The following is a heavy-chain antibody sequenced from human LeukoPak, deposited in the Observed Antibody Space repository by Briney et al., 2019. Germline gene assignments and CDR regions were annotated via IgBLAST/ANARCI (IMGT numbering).Heavy chain of an antibody. Sequence: GSLRLSCAASGFTFSSYAMSWVRQAPGKGLEWIGYIYYSGSTNYNPSLKSRVTISVDTSKNQFSLKLSSVTAADTAVYYCARHARFGGQWLVGNYFDYWGQGTLVTVSS. D-gene: IGHD6-19*01. CDR3: ARHARFGGQWLVGNYFDY. V-gene: IGHV4-59*08. CDR1: GFTFSSYA. J-gene: IGHJ4*02. CDR2: IYYSGST.